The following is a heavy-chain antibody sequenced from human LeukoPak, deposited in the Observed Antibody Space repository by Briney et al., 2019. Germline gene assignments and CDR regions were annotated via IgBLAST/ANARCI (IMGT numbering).Heavy chain of an antibody. V-gene: IGHV3-23*01. CDR2: ISTSGDRT. J-gene: IGHJ4*02. CDR1: GFTFSSYG. CDR3: ARSAVGTSCCTAVDY. D-gene: IGHD1-26*01. Sequence: GGSLRLSCAASGFTFSSYGMHWVRQAPGKGLEWVSGISTSGDRTYYADSVKGRFTISRDNSKNTLYLQIDSLRAEDTAEYYCARSAVGTSCCTAVDYWGQGTLVTVSS.